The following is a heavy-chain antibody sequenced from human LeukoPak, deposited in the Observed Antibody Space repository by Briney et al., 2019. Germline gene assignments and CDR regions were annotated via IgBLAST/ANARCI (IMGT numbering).Heavy chain of an antibody. CDR1: GFTFSSYW. J-gene: IGHJ4*02. Sequence: GGSLRLSCAASGFTFSSYWMSWVRQAPGKGLEWVANIKQDGSEKYYVDSVKGRFTISRDNAKNSLYLQMNSLRAEDTAVYYCARLNFWSGYSEVSYYFDYWGQGTLVTVSS. CDR3: ARLNFWSGYSEVSYYFDY. CDR2: IKQDGSEK. V-gene: IGHV3-7*01. D-gene: IGHD3-3*01.